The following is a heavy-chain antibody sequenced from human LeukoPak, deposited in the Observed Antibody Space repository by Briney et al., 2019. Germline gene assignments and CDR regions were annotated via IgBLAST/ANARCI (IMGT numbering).Heavy chain of an antibody. CDR3: AKDAVAPGSGGDYFDY. CDR1: GFTFSSNA. D-gene: IGHD3-10*01. V-gene: IGHV3-23*01. Sequence: PGGSLRLCCAASGFTFSSNAMTWVRQGPGKGLEWVSVITGDTGRTHYADSVKGRFTISRDNSKNTLSLQMNSLRAEDTAVYYCAKDAVAPGSGGDYFDYWGQGTLVTVSS. CDR2: ITGDTGRT. J-gene: IGHJ4*02.